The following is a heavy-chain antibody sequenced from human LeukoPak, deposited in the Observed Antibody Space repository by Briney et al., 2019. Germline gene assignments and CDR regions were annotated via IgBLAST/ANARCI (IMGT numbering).Heavy chain of an antibody. CDR2: IRYDGSNK. CDR1: GFTFSSYG. V-gene: IGHV3-30*02. CDR3: AKENTFYYYGSGNPGY. J-gene: IGHJ4*02. D-gene: IGHD3-10*01. Sequence: GGSLRLSCAASGFTFSSYGMHWVRQAPGMGLEWVAFIRYDGSNKYYADSVKGRFTISRDNSKNTLYLQMNSLRAEDTAVYYCAKENTFYYYGSGNPGYWGQGTLVTVSS.